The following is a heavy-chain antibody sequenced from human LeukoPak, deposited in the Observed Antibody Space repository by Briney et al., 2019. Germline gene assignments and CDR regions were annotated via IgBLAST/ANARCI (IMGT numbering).Heavy chain of an antibody. D-gene: IGHD2-2*01. CDR3: ARGRRCCSSTSGPVSPYCMDV. J-gene: IGHJ6*03. CDR2: IIHSGST. V-gene: IGHV4-34*01. CDR1: GGSFIGYY. Sequence: PGTLSHTCALPGGSFIGYYWSWIRQRPGKGLEWMGEIIHSGSTNYYPSLKSRDIISVDTSKTHFPLKRSSVTPADTAEYYCARGRRCCSSTSGPVSPYCMDVWRKGTTDTVSS.